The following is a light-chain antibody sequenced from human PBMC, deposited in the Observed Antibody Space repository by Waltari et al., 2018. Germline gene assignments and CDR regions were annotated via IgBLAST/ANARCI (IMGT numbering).Light chain of an antibody. CDR1: TNNF. CDR2: DVT. CDR3: SSFTSLRSVI. J-gene: IGLJ2*01. V-gene: IGLV2-14*01. Sequence: QSALTQPASVSGSPGQSITITCTGTTNNFVSWYQLHPGNPPRLIISDVTSPPSGVPSRFSGSKSGATASLTISGVQAEDEAHYYCSSFTSLRSVIFGGGTTLTVL.